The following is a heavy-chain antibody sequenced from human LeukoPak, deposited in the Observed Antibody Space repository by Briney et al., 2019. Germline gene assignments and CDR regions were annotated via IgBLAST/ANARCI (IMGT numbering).Heavy chain of an antibody. CDR3: AKDLGGNYYYYMDV. CDR1: GFTFDDYA. CDR2: ISWNSGSI. Sequence: GGSLRLSCAASGFTFDDYAMHWVRQAPGKGLEWVSGISWNSGSIGYADSVKDRFTISRDNAKNSLYLQMNSLRAEDTALYYCAKDLGGNYYYYMDVWGKGTTVTVSS. V-gene: IGHV3-9*01. J-gene: IGHJ6*03.